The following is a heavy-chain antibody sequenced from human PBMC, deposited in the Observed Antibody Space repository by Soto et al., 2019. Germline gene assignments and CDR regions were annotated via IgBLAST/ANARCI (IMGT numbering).Heavy chain of an antibody. V-gene: IGHV3-48*03. Sequence: LRLSCAASGFTFSSYEMNWVRQAPGKGLEWVSYISSSGDTIYYADSVKGRLTISRDNAKNSLYLQMNSLRAEDTAVYYCARETRVGSSDWSAFDYWGQGTLVT. CDR3: ARETRVGSSDWSAFDY. J-gene: IGHJ4*02. CDR1: GFTFSSYE. CDR2: ISSSGDTI. D-gene: IGHD6-19*01.